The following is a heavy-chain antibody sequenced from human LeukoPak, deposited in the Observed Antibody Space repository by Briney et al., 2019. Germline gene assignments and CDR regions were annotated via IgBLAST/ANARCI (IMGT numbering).Heavy chain of an antibody. V-gene: IGHV3-11*04. D-gene: IGHD3-22*01. CDR3: ARAYYYDSSGPFGY. J-gene: IGHJ4*02. CDR1: GFTFSDYY. Sequence: PGGSLRLSCAASGFTFSDYYMSWIRQAPGKGLEWVSYISSSGSTIYYADSVKGRFTISRVNAKNSLYLQMNSLRAEDTAVYYCARAYYYDSSGPFGYWGQGTLVTVSS. CDR2: ISSSGSTI.